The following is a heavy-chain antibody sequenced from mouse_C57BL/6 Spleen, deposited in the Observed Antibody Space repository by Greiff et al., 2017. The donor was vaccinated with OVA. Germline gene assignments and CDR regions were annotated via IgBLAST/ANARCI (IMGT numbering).Heavy chain of an antibody. CDR3: ARYYYGSSYDAY. Sequence: EVQLQQSGPELVKPGASVKISCKASGYSFTGYYMNWVKQSPEKSLEWIGEINPSTGGTTYNQKFKAKATLTVDKSSSTAYMQLKSLTSEDSAVYYCARYYYGSSYDAYWGQGTLVTVSA. D-gene: IGHD1-1*01. CDR1: GYSFTGYY. J-gene: IGHJ3*01. CDR2: INPSTGGT. V-gene: IGHV1-42*01.